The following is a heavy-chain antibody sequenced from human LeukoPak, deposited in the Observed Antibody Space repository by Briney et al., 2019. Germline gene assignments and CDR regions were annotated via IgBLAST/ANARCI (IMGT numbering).Heavy chain of an antibody. V-gene: IGHV3-23*01. CDR3: AKGRYYYDSSDAFDI. CDR1: GFTFSSYA. J-gene: IGHJ3*02. D-gene: IGHD3-22*01. Sequence: GGSLRLSCAASGFTFSSYAMSWFRQAPGKGLEWVSVISGSGGSTYYADSVKGRFTISRDNSKNTLFLQMNGLRAEDTAVYYCAKGRYYYDSSDAFDIWGQGTMVTVSS. CDR2: ISGSGGST.